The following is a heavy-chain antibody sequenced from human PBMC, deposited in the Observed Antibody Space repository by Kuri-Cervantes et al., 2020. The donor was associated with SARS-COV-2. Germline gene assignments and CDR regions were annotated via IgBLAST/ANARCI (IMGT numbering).Heavy chain of an antibody. D-gene: IGHD1-26*01. J-gene: IGHJ4*02. V-gene: IGHV3-7*01. CDR3: ARVPTEVVGAIPYFDY. CDR1: GFIFIDYH. Sequence: GGSLRLSCAASGFIFIDYHMTWIRQAPGKGLEWVANIKQDGSEKYYVDSVKGRFTISRDNAKNSLYLQMNSLRAEDTAVYYCARVPTEVVGAIPYFDYWGQGTLVTVSS. CDR2: IKQDGSEK.